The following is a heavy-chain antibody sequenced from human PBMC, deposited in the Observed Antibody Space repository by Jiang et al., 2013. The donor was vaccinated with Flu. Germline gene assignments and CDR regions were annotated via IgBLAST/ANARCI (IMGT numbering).Heavy chain of an antibody. CDR1: GGSFSGYY. CDR2: INHSGST. Sequence: LLKPSETLSLTCAVYGGSFSGYYWSWIRQPPGKGLEWIGEINHSGSTNYNPSLKSRVTISVDTSKNQFSLKLSSVTAADTAVYYCAKDLHARYYYGSGNARFDPWGQGTLVTVSS. D-gene: IGHD3-10*01. V-gene: IGHV4-34*01. J-gene: IGHJ5*02. CDR3: AKDLHARYYYGSGNARFDP.